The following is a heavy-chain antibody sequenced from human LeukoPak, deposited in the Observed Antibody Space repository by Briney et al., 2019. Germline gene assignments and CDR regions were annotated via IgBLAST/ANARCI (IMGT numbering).Heavy chain of an antibody. Sequence: GASVKVSCKASGYTFTSYDINWVRQATGQGLEWMGWMNPNSGNTGYAQKFQGRVTMTRNTSISTAYMELSSLRSEDTAVYYCARMWAYSSGWSFTGGAFDIWGQGTMVTVSS. D-gene: IGHD6-19*01. V-gene: IGHV1-8*01. CDR3: ARMWAYSSGWSFTGGAFDI. CDR2: MNPNSGNT. CDR1: GYTFTSYD. J-gene: IGHJ3*02.